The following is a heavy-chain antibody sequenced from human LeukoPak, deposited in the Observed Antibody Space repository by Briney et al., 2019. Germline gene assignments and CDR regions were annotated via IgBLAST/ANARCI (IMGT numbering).Heavy chain of an antibody. CDR2: IWYDGSNK. CDR1: GFTFSSYG. J-gene: IGHJ4*02. Sequence: GGSLRLSCAASGFTFSSYGMHWVRQAPGKGLEWVAVIWYDGSNKYYADSVKGRFTISRDNSKNTLYLQMNSLRAEDTAVYYCARGPQYSSSWYSAYWGQGTLVTVSS. CDR3: ARGPQYSSSWYSAY. V-gene: IGHV3-33*01. D-gene: IGHD6-13*01.